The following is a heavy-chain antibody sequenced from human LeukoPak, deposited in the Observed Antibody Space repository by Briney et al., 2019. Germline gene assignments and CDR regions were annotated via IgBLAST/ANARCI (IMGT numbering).Heavy chain of an antibody. V-gene: IGHV4-38-2*02. J-gene: IGHJ4*02. CDR2: IYHSGST. Sequence: PSETLSLTCTVSGYSISRGYYWGWIRQPPGKGLEWIGSIYHSGSTYYNPSLKSRVTISVDTSKNQFSLKLSSVTAADTAVYYCARVPHYYDSSGYFDYWGQGTLVTVSS. CDR3: ARVPHYYDSSGYFDY. D-gene: IGHD3-22*01. CDR1: GYSISRGYY.